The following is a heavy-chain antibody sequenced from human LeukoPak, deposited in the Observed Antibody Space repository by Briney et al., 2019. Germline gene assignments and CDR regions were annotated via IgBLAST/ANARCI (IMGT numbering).Heavy chain of an antibody. CDR1: GFTFSSYA. CDR2: ISYDGGNK. D-gene: IGHD2-15*01. Sequence: GGSLRLSCAASGFTFSSYAMHWVRQAPGKGLEWVAVISYDGGNKYYADSVKGRFTISRDNSKNTLYLQMNSLRAEDTAVYYCARDLGYCSGGSCPQSYYFDYWGQGTLVTVSS. J-gene: IGHJ4*02. V-gene: IGHV3-30-3*01. CDR3: ARDLGYCSGGSCPQSYYFDY.